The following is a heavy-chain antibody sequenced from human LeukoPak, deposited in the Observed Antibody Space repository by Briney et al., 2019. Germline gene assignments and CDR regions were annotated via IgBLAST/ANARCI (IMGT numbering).Heavy chain of an antibody. D-gene: IGHD3-10*01. J-gene: IGHJ4*02. CDR2: INPNSGGT. CDR3: ARGYYGSGSYTDY. V-gene: IGHV1-2*02. Sequence: ASVKVSCKASGYTFTGYYMHWVRQAPGQGLEWIGWINPNSGGTNYAQKFQVRVTMTRATSISTAYMELSRLRSDDTAVYYCARGYYGSGSYTDYWGQGTLVTVSS. CDR1: GYTFTGYY.